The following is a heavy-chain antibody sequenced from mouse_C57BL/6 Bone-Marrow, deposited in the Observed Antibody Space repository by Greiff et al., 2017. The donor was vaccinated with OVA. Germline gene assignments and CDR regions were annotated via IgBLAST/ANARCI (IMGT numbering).Heavy chain of an antibody. J-gene: IGHJ1*03. V-gene: IGHV1-82*01. Sequence: QVQLQQSGPELVKPGASVKISCKASGYAFSSSWMNWVKQRPGKGLEWIGRIYPGDGDTNYNGKFKGKATLTADKSSSTAYMQLSSLTSEDSAVYFCAIYYSNYGCYFDVWGTGTTVTVSS. CDR1: GYAFSSSW. CDR2: IYPGDGDT. D-gene: IGHD2-5*01. CDR3: AIYYSNYGCYFDV.